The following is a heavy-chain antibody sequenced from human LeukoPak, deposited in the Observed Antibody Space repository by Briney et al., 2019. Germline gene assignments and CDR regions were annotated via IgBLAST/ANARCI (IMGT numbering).Heavy chain of an antibody. Sequence: KPSETLSLTCTVSGGSISSSSYYWGWIRQPPGKGLEWIGSIYYSGSTYYNPSLKSRVTISVDTSKNQFSLKLSSVTAADTAVYYCARVPYYYDSSGYLANFDYWGQGTLVTVFS. CDR2: IYYSGST. D-gene: IGHD3-22*01. V-gene: IGHV4-39*01. J-gene: IGHJ4*02. CDR1: GGSISSSSYY. CDR3: ARVPYYYDSSGYLANFDY.